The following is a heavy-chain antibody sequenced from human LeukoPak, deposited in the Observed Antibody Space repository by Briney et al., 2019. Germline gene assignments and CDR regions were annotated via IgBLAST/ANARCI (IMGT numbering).Heavy chain of an antibody. D-gene: IGHD5-18*01. CDR3: ARVRGYFGPPLAHGMDV. CDR1: GGSISSSSYY. V-gene: IGHV4-39*01. J-gene: IGHJ6*02. CDR2: IYYSGST. Sequence: PSEPLSLTCPVSGGSISSSSYYWGWIRQPPGQGLEWIGIIYYSGSTYYNPSLKSRVTISVDTSKNQFSLKLSSVTAADTAVYYCARVRGYFGPPLAHGMDVWGQGTTVTVSS.